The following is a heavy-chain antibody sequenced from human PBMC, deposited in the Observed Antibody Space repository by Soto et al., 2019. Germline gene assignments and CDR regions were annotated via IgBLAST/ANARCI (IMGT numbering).Heavy chain of an antibody. CDR1: GFTFTNYW. D-gene: IGHD3-3*01. V-gene: IGHV3-7*01. J-gene: IGHJ4*02. Sequence: VGSLRLSCAASGFTFTNYWMSWVRQAPGKGLEWVANIKQDGSEKYYADSAKGRFIISRDNAKTSLYLQMNSLRAEDTAVYYCARDMGVFWSGYPEGGFDYWGQGTPVTVSS. CDR3: ARDMGVFWSGYPEGGFDY. CDR2: IKQDGSEK.